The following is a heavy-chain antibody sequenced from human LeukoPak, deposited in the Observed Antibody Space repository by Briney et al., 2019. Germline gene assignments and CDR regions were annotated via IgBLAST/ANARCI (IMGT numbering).Heavy chain of an antibody. D-gene: IGHD6-19*01. CDR3: AKIRASVAGRSFDY. CDR2: ISGSGGST. CDR1: GFTFSSYA. J-gene: IGHJ4*02. Sequence: GGSLRLSCAASGFTFSSYAMNWVRQAPGKGLEWISAISGSGGSTYYADSVKGRFTISRDNSKNTLYLQMDSLRAEDTAVYYCAKIRASVAGRSFDYWGQGTLVTVSS. V-gene: IGHV3-23*01.